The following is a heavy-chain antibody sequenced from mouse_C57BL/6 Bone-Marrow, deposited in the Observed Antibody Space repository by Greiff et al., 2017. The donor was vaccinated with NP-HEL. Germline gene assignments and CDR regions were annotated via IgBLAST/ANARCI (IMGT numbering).Heavy chain of an antibody. CDR3: AREVNYYYGSSPYAMDY. CDR1: DSEVFPIAY. J-gene: IGHJ4*01. Sequence: QVQLQQSGSELRSPGSSVKLSCKDFDSEVFPIAYMSWVRQKPGHGFEWIGGILPSIGRTIYGEKFEDKATLDADTLSNTAYLELNSMTYEDSASYYCAREVNYYYGSSPYAMDYWGQGTSVTVSS. CDR2: ILPSIGRT. D-gene: IGHD1-1*01. V-gene: IGHV15-2*01.